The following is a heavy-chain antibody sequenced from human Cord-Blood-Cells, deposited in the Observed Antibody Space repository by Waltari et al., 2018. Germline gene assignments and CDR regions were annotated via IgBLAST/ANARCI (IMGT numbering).Heavy chain of an antibody. CDR1: GGSISSSNW. V-gene: IGHV4-4*02. J-gene: IGHJ4*02. CDR3: ARDQGKAARRNFDY. Sequence: QVQLQESGPGLVKPSGTLSLTCAVSGGSISSSNWWSWVRQPPGKGLERIGEIYHSGRTNYNPSLKSRVTISVDKYKNQFSLKLSSVPAADTAVYYCARDQGKAARRNFDYWGQGTLVTVSS. D-gene: IGHD6-6*01. CDR2: IYHSGRT.